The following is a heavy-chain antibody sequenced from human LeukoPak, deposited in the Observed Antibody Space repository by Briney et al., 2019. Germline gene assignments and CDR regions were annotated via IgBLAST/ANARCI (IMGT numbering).Heavy chain of an antibody. D-gene: IGHD5-18*01. J-gene: IGHJ6*02. Sequence: SETLSLTCAVYGESFSGYYWSWIRQPPGKRLEWIGEINHSGSTNYNPSLKSRVTISVDTSKNQFSLKLSSVTAADTAVYYCARGPDTAMVNHYYGMDVWGQGTTVTVSS. CDR3: ARGPDTAMVNHYYGMDV. CDR2: INHSGST. CDR1: GESFSGYY. V-gene: IGHV4-34*01.